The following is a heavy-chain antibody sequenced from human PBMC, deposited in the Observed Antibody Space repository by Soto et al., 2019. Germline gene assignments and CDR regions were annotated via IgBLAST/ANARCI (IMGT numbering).Heavy chain of an antibody. Sequence: GGSLRLSCAASGFTFSNYAMSWVRQAPGKGLEWVSAISRSGGSTYYPDSVKGRFTISRDNSKNTLYLQMNSLRAEDTAVYYCAKDQSQWNLYYFDYWGQGTLVTVSS. J-gene: IGHJ4*02. CDR2: ISRSGGST. CDR1: GFTFSNYA. CDR3: AKDQSQWNLYYFDY. V-gene: IGHV3-23*01. D-gene: IGHD6-19*01.